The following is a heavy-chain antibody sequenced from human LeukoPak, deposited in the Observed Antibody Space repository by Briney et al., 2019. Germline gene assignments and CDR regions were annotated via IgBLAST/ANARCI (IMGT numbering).Heavy chain of an antibody. CDR2: ISWNGGTI. D-gene: IGHD4-23*01. Sequence: PGGSLRLSCAASGFTFDDYAMHWVRQAPGKGLEWVSGISWNGGTIGYADSVKGRFTISRDNAKNSLYLQMNSLRAEDTAVYYCARVAVVRYFDYWGQGTLVTVSS. CDR1: GFTFDDYA. J-gene: IGHJ4*02. V-gene: IGHV3-9*01. CDR3: ARVAVVRYFDY.